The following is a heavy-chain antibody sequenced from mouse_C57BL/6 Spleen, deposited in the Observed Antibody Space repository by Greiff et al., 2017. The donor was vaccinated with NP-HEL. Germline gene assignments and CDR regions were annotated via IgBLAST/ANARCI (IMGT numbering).Heavy chain of an antibody. J-gene: IGHJ2*02. CDR2: INPYNGGT. CDR1: GYTFTDYY. D-gene: IGHD2-1*01. CDR3: ERKGYGNSPYCDY. V-gene: IGHV1-19*01. Sequence: EVQLQESGPVLVKPGASVKMSCKASGYTFTDYYMNWVKQSHGKSLEWIGVINPYNGGTSYNQKFKGKATLTVDKSSSTAYMELNSLTSEDSAVYYCERKGYGNSPYCDYWRKHNSLTVSS.